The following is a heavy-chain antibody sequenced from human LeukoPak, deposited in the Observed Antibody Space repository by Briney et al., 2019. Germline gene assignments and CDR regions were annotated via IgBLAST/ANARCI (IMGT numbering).Heavy chain of an antibody. J-gene: IGHJ6*02. V-gene: IGHV3-23*01. CDR1: GLTFHYYG. D-gene: IGHD2-8*01. CDR3: AKRLTETNYNGMDV. Sequence: GGSLRLSCAASGLTFHYYGMDWVRQAPGKGLEWVAGISGSGGATDYADFAKGRFTIFRDNSKNTLYLRMNTLSAEDTAIYYCAKRLTETNYNGMDVWGQGTTVTVSS. CDR2: ISGSGGAT.